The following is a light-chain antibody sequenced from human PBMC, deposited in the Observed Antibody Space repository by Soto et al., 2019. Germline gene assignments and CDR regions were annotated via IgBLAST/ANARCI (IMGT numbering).Light chain of an antibody. CDR2: DDN. Sequence: CLLKQPPSVSAAPGQKVTISCSGSISNIGGNSVSWYQQLPGTAPKLLIYDDNKRPSVIPDRFSGSKSGTSATLGITGFQTGDEADYYCGSWDSSLSAYVFGTGTKVTVL. CDR1: ISNIGGNS. J-gene: IGLJ1*01. V-gene: IGLV1-51*01. CDR3: GSWDSSLSAYV.